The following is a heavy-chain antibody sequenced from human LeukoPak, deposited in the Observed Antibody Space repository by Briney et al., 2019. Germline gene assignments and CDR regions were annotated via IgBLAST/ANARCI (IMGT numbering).Heavy chain of an antibody. V-gene: IGHV3-7*01. CDR2: IKQDGSEK. D-gene: IGHD6-19*01. CDR3: ARWTGYSSGWYLNWFDP. Sequence: GGSLRLSCAASGFTFSSYWMSWVRQAPGKGLEWVVNIKQDGSEKYDEDSVKGRFTISRDNAKNSLYLQMNSLRAEDTAVYYCARWTGYSSGWYLNWFDPWGQGTLVTVSS. CDR1: GFTFSSYW. J-gene: IGHJ5*02.